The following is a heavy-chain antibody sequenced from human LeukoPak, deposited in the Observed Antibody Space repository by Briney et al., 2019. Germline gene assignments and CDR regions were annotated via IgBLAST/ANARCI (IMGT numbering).Heavy chain of an antibody. CDR1: GGSISSYY. Sequence: SETLSLTCTVSGGSISSYYWSWIRQPPGKGLEWIGYIYYSGSTNYNPSLKSRVTISVDTSKNQFSLKLSSVTAADTAVYYCASTYYYDTSAFLPFGYWGQGTLVTVSS. D-gene: IGHD3-22*01. CDR3: ASTYYYDTSAFLPFGY. CDR2: IYYSGST. J-gene: IGHJ4*02. V-gene: IGHV4-59*01.